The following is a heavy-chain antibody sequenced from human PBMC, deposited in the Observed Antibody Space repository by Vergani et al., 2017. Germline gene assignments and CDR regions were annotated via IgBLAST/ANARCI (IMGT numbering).Heavy chain of an antibody. Sequence: QLQLQESGSGLVKPSETLSLTCTVSGGSISSYYWSWIRQPPGKGLEWIGYIYYSGSTNYNPSLKSRVTISVDTSKNQFSLKLSSVTAADTAVYYCARTTMVRGVIIKSEDYYYYYGMDVWGQGTTVTVSS. CDR1: GGSISSYY. D-gene: IGHD3-10*01. CDR3: ARTTMVRGVIIKSEDYYYYYGMDV. CDR2: IYYSGST. V-gene: IGHV4-59*01. J-gene: IGHJ6*02.